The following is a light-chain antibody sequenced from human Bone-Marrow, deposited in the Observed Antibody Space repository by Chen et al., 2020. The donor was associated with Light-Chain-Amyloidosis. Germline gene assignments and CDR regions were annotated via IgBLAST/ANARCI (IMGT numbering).Light chain of an antibody. CDR1: SGSIATNY. V-gene: IGLV6-57*01. Sequence: NFMLTQPHSVSESPGNTVIFSFTRSSGSIATNYVQWYQQRPGSSPTTVIYEDDQRPSGVPDRFSGSIDRSSNSASLTISGLKTEDEADYYCQSYQGSSQGVFGGGTKLTVL. CDR3: QSYQGSSQGV. J-gene: IGLJ3*02. CDR2: EDD.